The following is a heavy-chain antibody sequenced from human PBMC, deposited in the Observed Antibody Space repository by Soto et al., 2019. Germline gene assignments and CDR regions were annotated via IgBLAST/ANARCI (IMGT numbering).Heavy chain of an antibody. V-gene: IGHV4-4*02. CDR3: ARGYSGYDYRGASFDY. Sequence: QVQLQESGPGLVKPSGTLSLTCAVSGGSISSSNWWSWVRQPPGKGLEWIGEIYHSGSTNYNPSLKGRVTISVDKSKNQFSLKRSSVTAADTAVYYCARGYSGYDYRGASFDYWGQGTLVTVSS. CDR1: GGSISSSNW. D-gene: IGHD5-12*01. CDR2: IYHSGST. J-gene: IGHJ4*02.